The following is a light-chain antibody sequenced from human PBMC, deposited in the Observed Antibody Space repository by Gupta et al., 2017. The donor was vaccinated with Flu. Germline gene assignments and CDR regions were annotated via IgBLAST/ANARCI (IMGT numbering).Light chain of an antibody. V-gene: IGKV1-9*01. Sequence: PSFLSASVGDTVAITCRASQAISSHLAWYQQRPWQAPKLLIHTASTSLDGVPSRFSGSRSGAEFTLTIRSLQPEDLATSYFQQRNGYPNTLGQGTRMEIK. CDR1: QAISSH. CDR3: QQRNGYPNT. CDR2: TAS. J-gene: IGKJ5*01.